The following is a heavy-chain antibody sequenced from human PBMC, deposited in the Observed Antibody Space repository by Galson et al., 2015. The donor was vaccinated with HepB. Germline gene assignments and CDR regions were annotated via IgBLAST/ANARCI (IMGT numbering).Heavy chain of an antibody. CDR1: GFTFTSSA. D-gene: IGHD3-10*01. Sequence: SVKVSCKASGFTFTSSAMQWVRQARGQRLEWIGWIVVGSGNTNYAQKFQERVTITRDMSTSTAYMELSSLRSEDTAVYYCAARAAYGSGSYNFDYWGQGTLVTVSS. CDR3: AARAAYGSGSYNFDY. V-gene: IGHV1-58*02. CDR2: IVVGSGNT. J-gene: IGHJ4*02.